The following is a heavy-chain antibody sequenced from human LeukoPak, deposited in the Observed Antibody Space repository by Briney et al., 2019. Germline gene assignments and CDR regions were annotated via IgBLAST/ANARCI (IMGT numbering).Heavy chain of an antibody. J-gene: IGHJ4*02. V-gene: IGHV3-74*01. CDR3: ARESSGSYWG. Sequence: GGSLRLSCVASGFIFSKHWMHWVRQAPGKGLVWVSRLNLDESTTSYADSVKGRFTISRDNAKNTLYLQMNSLRVDDTGVYYCARESSGSYWGWGQGTLVTVSS. CDR1: GFIFSKHW. CDR2: LNLDESTT. D-gene: IGHD3-10*01.